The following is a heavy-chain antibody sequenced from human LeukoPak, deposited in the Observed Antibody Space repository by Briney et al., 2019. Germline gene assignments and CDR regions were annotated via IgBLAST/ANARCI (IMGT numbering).Heavy chain of an antibody. J-gene: IGHJ6*03. Sequence: SETLPLTCTVSGGSISSSSYYWGWIRQPPGKGLEWIGSIYYSGSTYYNPSLKSRVTISVDTSKNQFSLKLSSVTAADTAVYYCARHESDHHYDFWSGPHYYYYMDVWGKGTTVTVSS. V-gene: IGHV4-39*01. CDR1: GGSISSSSYY. CDR3: ARHESDHHYDFWSGPHYYYYMDV. CDR2: IYYSGST. D-gene: IGHD3-3*01.